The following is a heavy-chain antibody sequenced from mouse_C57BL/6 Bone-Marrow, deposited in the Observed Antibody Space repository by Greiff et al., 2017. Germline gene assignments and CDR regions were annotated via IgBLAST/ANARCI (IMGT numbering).Heavy chain of an antibody. Sequence: QVQLQQSGPELVKPGASVKLSCKASGYTFTSYDIHWVKQRPGQGLEWIGWIYPRDGSTKYNEKFKGKATLTADTSSSTAYMARNSLTSEDSAVYYGARLYFDGSSGEGYADVGGRGTTVTVSS. CDR2: IYPRDGST. V-gene: IGHV1-85*01. CDR3: ARLYFDGSSGEGYADV. CDR1: GYTFTSYD. J-gene: IGHJ1*03. D-gene: IGHD1-1*01.